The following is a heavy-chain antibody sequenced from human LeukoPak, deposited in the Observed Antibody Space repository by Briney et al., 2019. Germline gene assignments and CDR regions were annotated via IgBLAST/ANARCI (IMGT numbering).Heavy chain of an antibody. V-gene: IGHV3-30-3*01. CDR2: ISYDGSNK. D-gene: IGHD3-3*02. CDR1: GLTFCSYA. J-gene: IGHJ5*02. CDR3: ARAVDHLFDP. Sequence: PGGSLRLSCAASGLTFCSYAMHWVREAPGKGLERVAVISYDGSNKYYADSVKGRFTISRDNSKNMLYLQRNSLKAEDTAVYYCARAVDHLFDPWGQGTLVTVSS.